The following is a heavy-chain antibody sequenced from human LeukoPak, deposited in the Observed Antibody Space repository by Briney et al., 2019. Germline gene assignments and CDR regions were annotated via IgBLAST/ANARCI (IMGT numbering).Heavy chain of an antibody. D-gene: IGHD6-19*01. Sequence: GGSLRLSCAASGFTFSSYAMHWVRQAPGKGLEYVSAICSNGGSTYYANSVKGRFTISRDNSKNTLYLQMGSLRAEDMAVYYCARDFEYSSGWYGLDYWGQGTLVTVSS. V-gene: IGHV3-64*01. J-gene: IGHJ4*02. CDR1: GFTFSSYA. CDR3: ARDFEYSSGWYGLDY. CDR2: ICSNGGST.